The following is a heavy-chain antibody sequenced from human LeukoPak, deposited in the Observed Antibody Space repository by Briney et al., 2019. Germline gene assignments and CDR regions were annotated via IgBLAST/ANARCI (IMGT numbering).Heavy chain of an antibody. CDR2: ISGSGGST. V-gene: IGHV3-23*01. CDR1: GFTFSSYA. J-gene: IGHJ6*02. D-gene: IGHD2-15*01. CDR3: AREIVVVVAATRYYYYGMDV. Sequence: GGSLRLSCAASGFTFSSYAMSWVRQAPGKGLEWVSAISGSGGSTYYADSVKGRLTISRDNTKNTLYLQMNSLRAEDTAVYYCAREIVVVVAATRYYYYGMDVWGQGTTVTVSS.